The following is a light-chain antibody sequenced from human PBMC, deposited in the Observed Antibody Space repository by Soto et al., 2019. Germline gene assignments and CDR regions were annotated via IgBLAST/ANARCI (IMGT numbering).Light chain of an antibody. Sequence: EVVMTKSPATLSMSPGERATLSCRASQSVSSSLAGYQQQPGQAPRLLIYGASTKATGIPARFTGSMSETEFTLTISSGQAEVFAFYFCQQYNNWWTFGQGTKVEIK. CDR1: QSVSSS. CDR3: QQYNNWWT. CDR2: GAS. V-gene: IGKV3-15*01. J-gene: IGKJ1*01.